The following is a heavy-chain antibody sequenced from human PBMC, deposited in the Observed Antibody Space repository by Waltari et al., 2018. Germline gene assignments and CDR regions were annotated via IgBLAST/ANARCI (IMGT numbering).Heavy chain of an antibody. D-gene: IGHD5-12*01. CDR3: ARGGGFSGHDSHYFDF. CDR2: VHHSGTT. J-gene: IGHJ4*02. CDR1: GDTISGYY. V-gene: IGHV4-34*01. Sequence: HVQLQQWGAGLLRHSETMSLGGGVQGDTISGYYWSWIRQAPGKGLQWIGQVHHSGTTNYNPSLKNRLNISGDRSKNQIYLRLTSVTAADTGVYYCARGGGFSGHDSHYFDFWGQGDLVTVSS.